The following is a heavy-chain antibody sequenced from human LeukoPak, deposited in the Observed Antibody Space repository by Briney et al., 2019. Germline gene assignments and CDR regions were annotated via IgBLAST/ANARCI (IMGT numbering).Heavy chain of an antibody. Sequence: GGSLRLSXAASGFTVSSNYMSWVRQAPGKGLEGVSVIYSGGSTYYADSVKGRFTISRDNSKNTLYLQMNSLRAEDTAVYYCAREGGYWNYYFDYWGQGTLVTVSS. V-gene: IGHV3-66*02. D-gene: IGHD1-7*01. J-gene: IGHJ4*02. CDR2: IYSGGST. CDR3: AREGGYWNYYFDY. CDR1: GFTVSSNY.